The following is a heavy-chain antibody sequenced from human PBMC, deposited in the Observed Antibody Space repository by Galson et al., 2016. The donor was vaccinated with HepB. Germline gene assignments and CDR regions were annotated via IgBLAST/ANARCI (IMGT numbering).Heavy chain of an antibody. CDR1: GFTFSSYD. Sequence: SLRLSCAASGFTFSSYDMHWVRQATGKGLEWVSAIGTAGDTYYPGSVKGRFTISRENAKNSLYLQMNTLRAEDPAVYYCARGGLGYCSGGSCSLGDYGMDVWGQGTTVTVSS. D-gene: IGHD2-15*01. V-gene: IGHV3-13*01. J-gene: IGHJ6*02. CDR3: ARGGLGYCSGGSCSLGDYGMDV. CDR2: IGTAGDT.